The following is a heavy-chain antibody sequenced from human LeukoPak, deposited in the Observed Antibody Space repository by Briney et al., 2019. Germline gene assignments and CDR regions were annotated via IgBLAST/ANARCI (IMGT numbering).Heavy chain of an antibody. CDR2: ISSSGSTI. Sequence: GGSLRLSCAASGFTFSSYEMNWVRQAPGKGLEWVSYISSSGSTIYYADSVKGRFTISRDNAKNSLYLQMNSLRAEDTAVYYCARAGYSSSWYLYWGQGTLVTVS. V-gene: IGHV3-48*03. J-gene: IGHJ4*02. D-gene: IGHD6-13*01. CDR1: GFTFSSYE. CDR3: ARAGYSSSWYLY.